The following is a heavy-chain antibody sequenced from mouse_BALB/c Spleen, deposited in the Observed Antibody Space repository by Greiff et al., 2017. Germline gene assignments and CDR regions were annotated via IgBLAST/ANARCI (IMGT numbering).Heavy chain of an antibody. CDR2: IWAGGST. D-gene: IGHD2-2*01. CDR3: AREEWLRRSFDY. J-gene: IGHJ2*01. V-gene: IGHV2-9*02. CDR1: GFSLTSYG. Sequence: VQLQESGPGLVAPSQSLSITCTVSGFSLTSYGVHWVRQPPGKGLEWLGVIWAGGSTNYNSALMSRLSISKDNSKSQVFLKMNSLQTDDTAMYYCAREEWLRRSFDYWGQGTTLTVSS.